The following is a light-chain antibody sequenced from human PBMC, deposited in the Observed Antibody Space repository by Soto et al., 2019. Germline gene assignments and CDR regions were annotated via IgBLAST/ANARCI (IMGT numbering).Light chain of an antibody. CDR2: WAS. V-gene: IGKV4-1*01. CDR1: QSVLYSSNNKNY. Sequence: DIVMTQSPDSLAVSLGERATINCKSSQSVLYSSNNKNYLAWYQQKPGQPPKLLIYWASTRESGVPDRFSGXXXXTXFTLTISSLQAEDVAVYYCQQYYSIPYTFGQGTKLEIK. CDR3: QQYYSIPYT. J-gene: IGKJ2*01.